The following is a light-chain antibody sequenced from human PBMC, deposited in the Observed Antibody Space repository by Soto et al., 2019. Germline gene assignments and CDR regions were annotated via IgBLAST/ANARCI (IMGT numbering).Light chain of an antibody. CDR2: GAS. J-gene: IGKJ4*01. CDR1: RSVSTN. V-gene: IGKV3-15*01. Sequence: DILLTQSPATLSVSPGERATLSCRASRSVSTNLAWYQCKLGQAPRLLIYGASTGVTGIPPRFSGSGSGTDFTLSISYLKSEDLGVYYCQQYEKSLPPVTFGGGTKVEI. CDR3: QQYEKSLPPVT.